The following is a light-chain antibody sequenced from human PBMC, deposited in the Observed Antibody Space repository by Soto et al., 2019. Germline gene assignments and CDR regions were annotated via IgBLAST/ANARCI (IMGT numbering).Light chain of an antibody. Sequence: QLVLTQSPSASASLGASVKLTCTLSSGHSSYAIAWHQQQPEKGPRYLMKLNSDGSHSKGDGIPDRFSGSSSGTERYLTISRLQSEDEADYYCQTWSPGIRVFGGGTKLTVL. J-gene: IGLJ3*02. CDR2: LNSDGSH. V-gene: IGLV4-69*01. CDR1: SGHSSYA. CDR3: QTWSPGIRV.